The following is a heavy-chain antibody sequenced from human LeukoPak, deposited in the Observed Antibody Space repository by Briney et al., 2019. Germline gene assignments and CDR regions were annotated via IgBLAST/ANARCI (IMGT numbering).Heavy chain of an antibody. CDR2: IYTSGST. CDR1: GGSISSYY. J-gene: IGHJ4*02. D-gene: IGHD2-15*01. CDR3: ARGRYCSGGSCLDY. V-gene: IGHV4-4*07. Sequence: PSETLSLTCTVSGGSISSYYWSWIRQPAGKGLEWIGRIYTSGSTNYNPSLKSRVTISVDTSKNQFSLKLTSVTSADTAVYYCARGRYCSGGSCLDYWGQGTLVTVSS.